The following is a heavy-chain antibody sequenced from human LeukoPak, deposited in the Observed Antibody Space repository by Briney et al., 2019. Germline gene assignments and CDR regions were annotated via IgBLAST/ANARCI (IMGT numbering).Heavy chain of an antibody. CDR3: ARGAGSVVVWFGELKAENWFDP. CDR2: IYYSGST. Sequence: SETLSLTCTVSGGSVSSDTYYWSWIRQPPGKGLEWIGCIYYSGSTNYNPSLKSRVTISVDTSKNQFSLKLGSVTAADTAVYYCARGAGSVVVWFGELKAENWFDPWGQGTLVTVSS. V-gene: IGHV4-61*01. J-gene: IGHJ5*02. D-gene: IGHD3-10*01. CDR1: GGSVSSDTYY.